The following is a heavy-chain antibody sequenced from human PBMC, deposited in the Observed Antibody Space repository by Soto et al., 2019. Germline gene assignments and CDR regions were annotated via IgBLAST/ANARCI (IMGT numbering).Heavy chain of an antibody. J-gene: IGHJ4*02. CDR2: IYDSGNM. D-gene: IGHD3-10*02. CDR1: GGSITSGGHY. Sequence: SETLSLTCTVSGGSITSGGHYWGWIRQYPGKGLEWIGHIYDSGNMYFYPSLKSRVTISADTSRNQFPLSLSSLTAADTAVYYCAIVDHRGYFSVLTDFWGQGILVTVS. V-gene: IGHV4-31*03. CDR3: AIVDHRGYFSVLTDF.